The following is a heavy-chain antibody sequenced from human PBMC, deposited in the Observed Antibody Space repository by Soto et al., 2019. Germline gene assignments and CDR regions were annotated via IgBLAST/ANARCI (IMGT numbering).Heavy chain of an antibody. J-gene: IGHJ6*02. V-gene: IGHV1-18*01. CDR3: ARGSGYDHFYSYYGMDV. CDR1: GYTFTSYG. CDR2: ISAYNGNT. D-gene: IGHD5-12*01. Sequence: ASVKVSCKASGYTFTSYGISWVRQAPGQGLEWMGWISAYNGNTNYAQKLQGRVTMTTDTSTSTAYMELRSLRSDDTAVYYCARGSGYDHFYSYYGMDVWCQGTMVTVSS.